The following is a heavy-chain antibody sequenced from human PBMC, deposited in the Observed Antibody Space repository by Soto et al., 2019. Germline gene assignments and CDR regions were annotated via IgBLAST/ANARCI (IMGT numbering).Heavy chain of an antibody. CDR2: IYYSGST. Sequence: SETLSLTCTVSGGSISSGGYYWSWIRQHPGKGLEWIGYIYYSGSTYYNPSLKSRVTISADTSKNQFSLKLSSVTAADTAVYYCARGLMVRGVMHAFDIWGQGTMVTVSS. CDR3: ARGLMVRGVMHAFDI. CDR1: GGSISSGGYY. D-gene: IGHD3-10*01. J-gene: IGHJ3*02. V-gene: IGHV4-31*03.